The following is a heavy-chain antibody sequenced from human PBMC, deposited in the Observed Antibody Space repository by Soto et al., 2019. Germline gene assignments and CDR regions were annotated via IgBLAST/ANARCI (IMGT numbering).Heavy chain of an antibody. D-gene: IGHD3-9*01. CDR3: ATWFSDQYDISVRLHY. V-gene: IGHV3-33*05. CDR1: GFTFSRHG. J-gene: IGHJ4*02. Sequence: QVQLVESGGGVVQPGTSLRLSCAASGFTFSRHGMHWVRQAPGKGLEWLASVAYDGSTKYYVDSVNGRFTISRDNSRKTLYMQINSLRAEDTAVYYFATWFSDQYDISVRLHYWGQGALFTVSS. CDR2: VAYDGSTK.